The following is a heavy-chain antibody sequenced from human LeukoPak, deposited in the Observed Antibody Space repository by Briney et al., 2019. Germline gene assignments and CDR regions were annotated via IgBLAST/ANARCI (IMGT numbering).Heavy chain of an antibody. CDR2: VSTGGSTI. Sequence: GGSLRLSFAASGFTFSNYEMNWVRQAPGKGLEWVSYVSTGGSTIYYADSVKGRFTVSRDNAKNSLYLQMNSLRAEDTAVYYCARDTTDDYGDYYFDYWGQGTRVSVSS. D-gene: IGHD4-17*01. V-gene: IGHV3-48*03. J-gene: IGHJ4*02. CDR3: ARDTTDDYGDYYFDY. CDR1: GFTFSNYE.